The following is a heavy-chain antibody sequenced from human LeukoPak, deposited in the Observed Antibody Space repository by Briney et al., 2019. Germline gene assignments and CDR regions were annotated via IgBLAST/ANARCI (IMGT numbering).Heavy chain of an antibody. J-gene: IGHJ4*02. D-gene: IGHD3-9*01. V-gene: IGHV4-34*01. CDR3: ARGRHRGTIFPILLDY. Sequence: PSETLSLTCAVYGGSFSGYYWSWIRQPPGKGLEWIGEINHSGSTNYNPSLKSRVTISVDTSKNQFSLKLSSVTAADTAVYYCARGRHRGTIFPILLDYWGQGTLVTVSS. CDR2: INHSGST. CDR1: GGSFSGYY.